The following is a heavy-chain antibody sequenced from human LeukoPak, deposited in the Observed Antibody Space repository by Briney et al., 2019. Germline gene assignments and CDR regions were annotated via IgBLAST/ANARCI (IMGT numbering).Heavy chain of an antibody. CDR2: IYSGGST. V-gene: IGHV3-53*01. CDR3: ARVPRYCSSTSCYDY. D-gene: IGHD2-2*01. J-gene: IGHJ4*02. Sequence: GGSLRLSCAASGFSFSNYGIHWVRQAPGKGLEWVSVIYSGGSTYYADSVKGRFTISRDNSKNTLYLQMNSLRAEDTAVYYCARVPRYCSSTSCYDYWGQGTLVTVSS. CDR1: GFSFSNYG.